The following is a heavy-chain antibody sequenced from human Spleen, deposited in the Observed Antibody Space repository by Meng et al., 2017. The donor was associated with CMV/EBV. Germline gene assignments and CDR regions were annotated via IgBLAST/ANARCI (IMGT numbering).Heavy chain of an antibody. D-gene: IGHD4-17*01. CDR1: GYTFTSYD. Sequence: QVQLVQSGAEVKKPGASVKVSCKASGYTFTSYDITWVRQAPGQGLEWVGWVGAENGETNYGQKFQGRVTVTADTFTKTAYMEMRSLRSDDSAIYYCARAGAAVTTNFDFWGQGTLVTVSS. CDR2: VGAENGET. V-gene: IGHV1-18*01. J-gene: IGHJ4*02. CDR3: ARAGAAVTTNFDF.